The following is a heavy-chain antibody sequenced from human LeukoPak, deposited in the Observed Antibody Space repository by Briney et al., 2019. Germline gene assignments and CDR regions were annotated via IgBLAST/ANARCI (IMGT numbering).Heavy chain of an antibody. CDR3: AKDTPSRIDS. CDR1: GFTFSAYA. Sequence: GGSLRLSCGASGFTFSAYAMTWVRQAPGKGLEWVSHISISGGSTYYADSVKGRFTISRDNSKNTLYLQMNSLRAEDTAVYYCAKDTPSRIDSWGQGTLVTVSS. CDR2: ISISGGST. J-gene: IGHJ4*02. V-gene: IGHV3-23*01.